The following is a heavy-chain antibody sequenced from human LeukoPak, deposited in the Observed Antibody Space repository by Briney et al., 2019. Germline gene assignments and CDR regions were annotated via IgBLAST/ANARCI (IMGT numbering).Heavy chain of an antibody. CDR3: ARDPRIAVVTAVDYFDY. J-gene: IGHJ4*02. V-gene: IGHV4-34*01. CDR2: INHSGST. CDR1: GGSFSGYY. D-gene: IGHD2-21*02. Sequence: PSETLSLTCAVYGGSFSGYYWSWIRQPPGKGLEWIGEINHSGSTNYNPSLKSRVTISVDTSKNQFSLKLSSVTAADTAVYYCARDPRIAVVTAVDYFDYWGQGTLVTVSS.